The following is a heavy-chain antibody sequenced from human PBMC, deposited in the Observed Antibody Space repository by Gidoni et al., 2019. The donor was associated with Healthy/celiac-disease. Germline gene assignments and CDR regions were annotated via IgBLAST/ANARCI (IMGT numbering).Heavy chain of an antibody. CDR3: ARESDYYDSSGYWDAFDI. CDR2: IKQDGSEK. Sequence: EVQLVESGGGLVQPGGSLRLSCAASGFTFSSYWRSWVRQAPGKGLEWVANIKQDGSEKYYVDSVKGRFTISRDNAKNSLYLQMNSLRAEDTAVYYCARESDYYDSSGYWDAFDIWGQGTMVTVSS. V-gene: IGHV3-7*01. D-gene: IGHD3-22*01. J-gene: IGHJ3*02. CDR1: GFTFSSYW.